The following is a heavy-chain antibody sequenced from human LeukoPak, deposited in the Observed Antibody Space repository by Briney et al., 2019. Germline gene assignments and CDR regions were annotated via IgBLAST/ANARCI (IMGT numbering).Heavy chain of an antibody. CDR3: AKGGKWDVTPFDY. J-gene: IGHJ4*02. V-gene: IGHV3-23*01. D-gene: IGHD1-26*01. CDR1: GFTFSSSA. Sequence: GGSLRLSCTASGFTFSSSAMNWVRQAPGKGLEWVSTISGGGGSTYYADSVKGRFTISRDNSKNTLYLQVNSLRAEDTAVYYCAKGGKWDVTPFDYWGQGTLVTVSS. CDR2: ISGGGGST.